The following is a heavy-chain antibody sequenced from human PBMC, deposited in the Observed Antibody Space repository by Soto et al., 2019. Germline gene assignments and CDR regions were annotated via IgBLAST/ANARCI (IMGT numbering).Heavy chain of an antibody. V-gene: IGHV4-39*01. CDR2: IYYRGST. CDR1: GRSISSSSYY. D-gene: IGHD1-26*01. J-gene: IGHJ4*02. CDR3: ARHTHSGSYLVEDY. Sequence: PSETLSLTCTVSGRSISSSSYYWGWIRQPPGKGLEWIGSIYYRGSTYYNPSLKSRVTISVDTSKNQFSLKLSSVTAADTAVYYCARHTHSGSYLVEDYWGQGTLVTVSS.